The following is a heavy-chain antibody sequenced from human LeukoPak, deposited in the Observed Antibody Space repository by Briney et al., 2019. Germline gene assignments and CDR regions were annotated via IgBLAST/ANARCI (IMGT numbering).Heavy chain of an antibody. V-gene: IGHV4-59*08. J-gene: IGHJ4*02. D-gene: IGHD7-27*01. CDR3: ARHLGKWGWDY. Sequence: SETLSLTCSVSGSSMNLYSWNWIRQPPGKGLEWIGNIYYTGSTKYNPSLRSRVTISVDPPKNQFSLWLSSVTAADTAVYYCARHLGKWGWDYWGQGTLVTVSS. CDR1: GSSMNLYS. CDR2: IYYTGST.